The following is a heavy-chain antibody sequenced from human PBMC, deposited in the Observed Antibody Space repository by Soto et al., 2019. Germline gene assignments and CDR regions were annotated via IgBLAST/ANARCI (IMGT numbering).Heavy chain of an antibody. V-gene: IGHV1-69*12. J-gene: IGHJ6*02. Sequence: QVQLVQSGAEVKKPGSSVKVSCKASGGTFSSYAISWVRQAPGQGLEWMGGIIPIFGTANYAQKFQGRVTITADESTSTAYMELSSLRSEDTAVYYCARAGVVVAALNDYYGMDVWGQGTTVTVSS. D-gene: IGHD2-15*01. CDR1: GGTFSSYA. CDR3: ARAGVVVAALNDYYGMDV. CDR2: IIPIFGTA.